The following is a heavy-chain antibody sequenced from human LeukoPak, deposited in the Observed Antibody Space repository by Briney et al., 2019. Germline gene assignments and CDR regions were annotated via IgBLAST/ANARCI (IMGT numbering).Heavy chain of an antibody. Sequence: PSETLSLTCAVYGGSFSGYYWSWIRQPPGKGLEWIGEINHSGSTNYNPSLKSRVTISVDTSKNQFSLKLSSVTAADTAVYYCARHRKLRYFDWSWGQGTLVTVSS. CDR3: ARHRKLRYFDWS. CDR2: INHSGST. D-gene: IGHD3-9*01. J-gene: IGHJ4*02. V-gene: IGHV4-34*01. CDR1: GGSFSGYY.